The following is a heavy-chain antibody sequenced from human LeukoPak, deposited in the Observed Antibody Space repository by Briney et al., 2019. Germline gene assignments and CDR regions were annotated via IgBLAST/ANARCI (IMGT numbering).Heavy chain of an antibody. D-gene: IGHD2-15*01. J-gene: IGHJ5*02. V-gene: IGHV1-2*02. CDR1: GYTFTGYY. Sequence: ASVTVFCKASGYTFTGYYMHWVRQAPGQGLEGMGWINPNSGGTNYAQKFQGRVTMTRDTSISTAYMELSRLRSDDTAVYYCARDPFIVVVAATMWFDPWGQGTLVTVSS. CDR2: INPNSGGT. CDR3: ARDPFIVVVAATMWFDP.